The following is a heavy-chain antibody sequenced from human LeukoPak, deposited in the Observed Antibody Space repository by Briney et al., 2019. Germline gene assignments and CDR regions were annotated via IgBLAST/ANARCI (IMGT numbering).Heavy chain of an antibody. CDR3: GRVRYHYGMDV. CDR2: INQDGSDK. D-gene: IGHD1-14*01. Sequence: GGSLRLSCVASGFASSSYWMTWVRQAPGKGLEWVACINQDGSDKHYVDSVKGRFKISRNVADNSLYVQMNSLRAEDTAVYYCGRVRYHYGMDVWGKGTTVTVSS. V-gene: IGHV3-7*03. CDR1: GFASSSYW. J-gene: IGHJ6*04.